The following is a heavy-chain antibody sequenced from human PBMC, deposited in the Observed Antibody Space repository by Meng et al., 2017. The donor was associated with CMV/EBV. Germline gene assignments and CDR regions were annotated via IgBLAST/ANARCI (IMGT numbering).Heavy chain of an antibody. V-gene: IGHV3-33*01. CDR1: GFTFSSYG. CDR3: TASNYYYYGMDV. Sequence: GESLKISCAASGFTFSSYGMHWVRQAPGKGLEWVAVIWYDGSNKYYADSVKGRFTISRDNSKNTLYLQMNSLRAEDTAMYYCTASNYYYYGMDVWGQGTTVTVSS. D-gene: IGHD2-2*01. J-gene: IGHJ6*02. CDR2: IWYDGSNK.